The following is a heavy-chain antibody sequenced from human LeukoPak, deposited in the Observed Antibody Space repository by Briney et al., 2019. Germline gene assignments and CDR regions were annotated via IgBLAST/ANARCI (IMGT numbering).Heavy chain of an antibody. Sequence: GGSLRLSCAASGFTFSDYYMSWIRQAAGKGLEWVSYISSGGSTIYYADSVKGRFTISRDNAKNSLYLQMNSLRAEDTAVYYCASTRAYAFDIWGQGTMVTVSS. J-gene: IGHJ3*02. V-gene: IGHV3-11*01. CDR1: GFTFSDYY. CDR2: ISSGGSTI. CDR3: ASTRAYAFDI.